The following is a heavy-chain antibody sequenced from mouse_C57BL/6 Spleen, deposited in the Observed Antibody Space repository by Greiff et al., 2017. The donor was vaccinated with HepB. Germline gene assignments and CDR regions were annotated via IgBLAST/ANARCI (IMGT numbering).Heavy chain of an antibody. J-gene: IGHJ1*03. D-gene: IGHD1-1*01. Sequence: VHVKQSGPELVKPGASVKISCKASGYSFTDYNMNWVKQSNGKSLEWIGVINPNYGTTSYNQKFKGKATLTVDQSSSTAYMQLNSLTSEDSAVYYCAREPPFITTVVAPVWGTGTTVTVSS. CDR2: INPNYGTT. CDR3: AREPPFITTVVAPV. V-gene: IGHV1-39*01. CDR1: GYSFTDYN.